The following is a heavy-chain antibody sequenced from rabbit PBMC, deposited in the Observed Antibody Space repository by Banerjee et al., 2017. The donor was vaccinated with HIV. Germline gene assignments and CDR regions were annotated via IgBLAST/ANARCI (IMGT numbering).Heavy chain of an antibody. V-gene: IGHV1S45*01. CDR1: GFSFSSSYW. Sequence: QEQLEESGGDLVKPEGSLTLTCTASGFSFSSSYWICWVRQAPGKGLEWIGCIYTGSGITYYASWAKGRFTISKTSSTTVTLQMTSLTAADTATYFCARDLSNGDGYNFNLWGPGTLVTVS. J-gene: IGHJ4*01. CDR2: IYTGSGIT. D-gene: IGHD6-1*01. CDR3: ARDLSNGDGYNFNL.